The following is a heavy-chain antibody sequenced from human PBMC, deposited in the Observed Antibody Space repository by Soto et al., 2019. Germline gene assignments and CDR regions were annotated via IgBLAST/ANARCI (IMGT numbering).Heavy chain of an antibody. V-gene: IGHV1-69*01. J-gene: IGHJ6*02. CDR2: IIPIFGTA. CDR1: GGTFSSYA. Sequence: QVQLVQSGAEVKKPGSSVKVSCKASGGTFSSYAISWVRQAPGQGLEWMGGIIPIFGTANYAQKFQGRVTIPADESTSTADMELSSLRSEDTALYYCARVRDSPSGMDVWGQGTTVTVSS. CDR3: ARVRDSPSGMDV.